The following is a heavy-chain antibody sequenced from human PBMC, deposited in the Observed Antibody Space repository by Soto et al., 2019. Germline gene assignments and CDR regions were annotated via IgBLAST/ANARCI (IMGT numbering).Heavy chain of an antibody. D-gene: IGHD1-1*01. J-gene: IGHJ5*02. Sequence: SETLSLTSTVFGGSISSGAHNWNWIRQHPGKGLEWIGYIYKSGNSNYNPSLKSRVTISVDTSKNQFSLKLSSVTAADTAVYFCARALDHPGLRLGWFDPWGQGTPVTVSS. CDR1: GGSISSGAHN. V-gene: IGHV4-31*03. CDR2: IYKSGNS. CDR3: ARALDHPGLRLGWFDP.